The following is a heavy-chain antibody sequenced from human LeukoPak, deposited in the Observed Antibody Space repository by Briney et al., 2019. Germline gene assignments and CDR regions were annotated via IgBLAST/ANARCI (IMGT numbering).Heavy chain of an antibody. CDR2: IIPIFCTA. J-gene: IGHJ5*02. CDR3: ARGGITMVRGVIISSLGWFDP. V-gene: IGHV1-69*13. D-gene: IGHD3-10*01. CDR1: GGTFSSYA. Sequence: SVKVSCKASGGTFSSYAFSWVRQAPGQGLEWMGGIIPIFCTANYAQKFQGRVTITADESTSTAYMELSSLRSEDTAVYYCARGGITMVRGVIISSLGWFDPWGQGTLVTVSS.